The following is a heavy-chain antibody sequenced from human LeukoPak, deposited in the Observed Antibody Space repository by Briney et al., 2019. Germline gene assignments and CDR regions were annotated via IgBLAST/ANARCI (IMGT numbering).Heavy chain of an antibody. D-gene: IGHD3-3*01. CDR3: ARVGNPLVTVFAWFDP. Sequence: SETLSLTCTVSGGSISSYYWSWIRQPAGKGLEWIGSIFYSGSTNYNPSLKSRVTISVDTSKNQFSLKLSSVTAADTAVYYCARVGNPLVTVFAWFDPWGQGTLVTVSS. CDR1: GGSISSYY. J-gene: IGHJ5*02. CDR2: IFYSGST. V-gene: IGHV4-4*07.